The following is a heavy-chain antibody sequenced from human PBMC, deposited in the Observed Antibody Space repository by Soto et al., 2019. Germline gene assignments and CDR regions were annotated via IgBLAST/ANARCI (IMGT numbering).Heavy chain of an antibody. V-gene: IGHV1-18*04. J-gene: IGHJ6*02. CDR3: ARSWVTGKGGMDV. CDR2: INAYTGNT. Sequence: QVQLVQSGAEVKKPGASVKVSCKASGYTFTSYGFSWVRQAPGQGLEWMGWINAYTGNTNYAQKCQGRVTMTTDTSTSTDHMELWSLISDDPAVYYCARSWVTGKGGMDVWGQGTTVTVSS. D-gene: IGHD3-16*01. CDR1: GYTFTSYG.